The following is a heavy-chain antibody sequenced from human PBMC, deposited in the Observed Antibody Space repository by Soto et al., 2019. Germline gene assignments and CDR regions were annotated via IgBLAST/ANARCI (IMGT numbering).Heavy chain of an antibody. CDR1: GGTFSSYA. J-gene: IGHJ4*02. CDR2: IIPIFGTA. V-gene: IGHV1-69*01. Sequence: QVQLVQSGAEVQKPGSSVKVSCKASGGTFSSYAISWVRQAPGQGLEWMGGIIPIFGTANYAQKFQGRVTITADESTSTAYMELSSLRSEDTAVYYCARDRERYYYDSSGYLPYYFDYWGQGTLVTVSS. D-gene: IGHD3-22*01. CDR3: ARDRERYYYDSSGYLPYYFDY.